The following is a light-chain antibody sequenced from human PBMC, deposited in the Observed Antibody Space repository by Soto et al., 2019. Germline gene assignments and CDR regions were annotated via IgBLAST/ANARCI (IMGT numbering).Light chain of an antibody. Sequence: HSALTQPPSASGSPGQSVTISCTGTSSDVGGYNYVSWYQQHPGKAPKLMIYEVSKRPSGVPDRFSGSKSGNTASLTVSGLQAEDEADYYCSSYTSCSTLFGTGTKVTVL. J-gene: IGLJ1*01. CDR3: SSYTSCSTL. CDR1: SSDVGGYNY. CDR2: EVS. V-gene: IGLV2-8*01.